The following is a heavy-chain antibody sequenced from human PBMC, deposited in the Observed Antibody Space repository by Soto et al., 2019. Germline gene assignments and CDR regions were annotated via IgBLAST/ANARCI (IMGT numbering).Heavy chain of an antibody. CDR3: ARDREAATAFSSLYCFYGMDV. J-gene: IGHJ6*02. Sequence: QIHLVQSGPEVKKAGASVKVSCKASGYIFTKYGISWVRQAPGQGLEWMGWISGHDGHTTYAQKFQGRVTMTTDTSKSTAYMEVRSLRSDDTAIYYCARDREAATAFSSLYCFYGMDVWGQGTTVTVSS. CDR1: GYIFTKYG. V-gene: IGHV1-18*01. D-gene: IGHD6-13*01. CDR2: ISGHDGHT.